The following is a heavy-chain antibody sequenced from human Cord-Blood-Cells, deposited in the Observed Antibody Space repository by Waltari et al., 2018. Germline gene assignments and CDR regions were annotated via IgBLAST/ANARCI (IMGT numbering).Heavy chain of an antibody. D-gene: IGHD3-10*01. V-gene: IGHV1-8*03. CDR1: GSTFTSYD. Sequence: QVQLVQSGAEVKKPGASVKVSCKASGSTFTSYDTNWVRQATGQGLEWMGWMNPNSGNTGYAQKFQGRVTITRNTSISTAYMELSSLRSEDTAVYYCARGPSPFGPFDYWGQGTLVTVSS. J-gene: IGHJ4*02. CDR2: MNPNSGNT. CDR3: ARGPSPFGPFDY.